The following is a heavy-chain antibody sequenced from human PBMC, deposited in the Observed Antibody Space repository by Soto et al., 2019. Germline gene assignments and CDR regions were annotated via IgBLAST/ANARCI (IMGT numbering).Heavy chain of an antibody. J-gene: IGHJ3*02. D-gene: IGHD5-18*01. Sequence: SETLSLTCTVSGGSISSYYWSWIRQPPGKGLEWIGEINHSGSTNYNPSLKSRVTISVDTSKNQFSLKLSSVTAADTAVYYCARGRPGRGYGAFDIWGQGTMVTVSS. CDR1: GGSISSYY. CDR2: INHSGST. CDR3: ARGRPGRGYGAFDI. V-gene: IGHV4-34*01.